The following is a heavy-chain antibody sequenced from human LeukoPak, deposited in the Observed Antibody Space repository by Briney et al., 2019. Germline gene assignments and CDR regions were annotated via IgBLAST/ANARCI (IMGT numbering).Heavy chain of an antibody. D-gene: IGHD6-13*01. CDR3: AKDQGYSSSSRIFDY. CDR1: GFTFSSYA. V-gene: IGHV3-23*01. J-gene: IGHJ4*02. Sequence: GGSLRLSCAASGFTFSSYAMSWVRQAPGKGLEWVSAICGSGGSTYYADSVKGRFTISRDNSKNTLYLQMNSLRAEDTAVYYCAKDQGYSSSSRIFDYWGQGTLVTVSS. CDR2: ICGSGGST.